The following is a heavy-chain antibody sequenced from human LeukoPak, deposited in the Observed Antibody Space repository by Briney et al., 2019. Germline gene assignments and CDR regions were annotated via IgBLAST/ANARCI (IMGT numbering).Heavy chain of an antibody. V-gene: IGHV3-30*18. CDR3: AKLTSSGGWLDP. J-gene: IGHJ5*02. CDR2: ISYDGSNK. CDR1: GFTFSSYG. D-gene: IGHD6-19*01. Sequence: GGSLRLSCAASGFTFSSYGMHWVRQAPGKGLEWVAVISYDGSNKYYADSVKGRFTISRDNSKNTLYLQMNSLRAEDTAVYYCAKLTSSGGWLDPWGQGTLVTVSS.